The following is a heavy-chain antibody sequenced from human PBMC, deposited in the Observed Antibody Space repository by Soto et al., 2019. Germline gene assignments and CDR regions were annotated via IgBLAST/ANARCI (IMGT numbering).Heavy chain of an antibody. CDR2: IDPSDSYT. D-gene: IGHD2-2*01. CDR3: ARRDCSSTSCYSYGSYYYYYGMEV. J-gene: IGHJ6*02. Sequence: GESLKISCKGSGYSFTSYWISWVRQMPGKGLEWMGRIDPSDSYTNYSPSFQGHVTISADKSISTAYLQWSSLKASDTAMYYCARRDCSSTSCYSYGSYYYYYGMEVWGQGTTVTVSS. V-gene: IGHV5-10-1*01. CDR1: GYSFTSYW.